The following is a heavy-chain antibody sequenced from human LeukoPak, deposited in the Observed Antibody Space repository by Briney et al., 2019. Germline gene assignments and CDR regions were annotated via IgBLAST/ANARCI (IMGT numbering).Heavy chain of an antibody. Sequence: GSLRLSCAASGFTFSSYAMSWVRQAPGKGLEWIGEINHSGSTNYNPSLKSRVTISADTSKNQFSLKLSSVTAADTAVYYCASSWGYCSSTSCEDEINWFDPWGQGTLVTVSS. CDR3: ASSWGYCSSTSCEDEINWFDP. CDR2: INHSGST. CDR1: GFTFSSYA. V-gene: IGHV4-34*01. D-gene: IGHD2-2*01. J-gene: IGHJ5*02.